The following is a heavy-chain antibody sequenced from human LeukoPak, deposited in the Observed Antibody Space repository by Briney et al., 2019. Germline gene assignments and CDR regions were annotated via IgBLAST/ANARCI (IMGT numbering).Heavy chain of an antibody. V-gene: IGHV4-61*08. J-gene: IGHJ4*02. D-gene: IGHD5-18*01. CDR3: ARGNIVGYSYGYLGFFDY. CDR2: IYHSGNT. CDR1: GDSVNSGAYY. Sequence: SETLSLTCTVSGDSVNSGAYYWSWIRQPPGRGLEWFGSIYHSGNTDYSPSLKSRVTISVDTSKNQFSLTLSSVTAADTAVYYCARGNIVGYSYGYLGFFDYWGQGTLVPVSS.